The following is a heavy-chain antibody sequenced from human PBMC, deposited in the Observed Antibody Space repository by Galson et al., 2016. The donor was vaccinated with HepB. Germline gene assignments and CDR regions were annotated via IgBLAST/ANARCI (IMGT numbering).Heavy chain of an antibody. D-gene: IGHD1-1*01. J-gene: IGHJ4*02. CDR2: MGPAGDK. CDR3: ASGPHWNHAY. V-gene: IGHV3-13*01. CDR1: GFTFSDYD. Sequence: SLRLSCAISGFTFSDYDMHWVRQGTGESLEWVATMGPAGDKYYPGSVKGRFTVSREGAKNSLYLQMDSLRAGDSGVYYCASGPHWNHAYWGQGTLVTVSS.